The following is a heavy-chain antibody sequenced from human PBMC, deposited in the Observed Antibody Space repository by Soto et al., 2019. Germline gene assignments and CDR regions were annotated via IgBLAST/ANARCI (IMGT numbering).Heavy chain of an antibody. CDR3: AKIEMGWFAH. V-gene: IGHV3-23*01. Sequence: LSCTGSGFSFFSYAMSLVRQAPGKGLEWVSTISGSGGHTYYADSVKGRFVVSRDNDKNTVYLHMSSLTGEDTAVYFCAKIEMGWFAHWGQGTQVTVSS. CDR1: GFSFFSYA. CDR2: ISGSGGHT. J-gene: IGHJ5*02. D-gene: IGHD1-26*01.